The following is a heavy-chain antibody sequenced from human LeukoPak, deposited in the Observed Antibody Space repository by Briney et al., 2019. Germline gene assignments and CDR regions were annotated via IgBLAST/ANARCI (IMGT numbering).Heavy chain of an antibody. J-gene: IGHJ3*02. CDR2: IIPIFGTA. CDR1: VGTFRRYA. CDR3: ELRDKVVVAASDAFDI. V-gene: IGHV1-69*06. Sequence: SVKVSRKASVGTFRRYALSWVRQAPGQGREWMGGIIPIFGTANYAQKFQGRVTITADKSTSTAYMELSSLRSEDTAVYYCELRDKVVVAASDAFDIWGQGTMVTVSS. D-gene: IGHD2-15*01.